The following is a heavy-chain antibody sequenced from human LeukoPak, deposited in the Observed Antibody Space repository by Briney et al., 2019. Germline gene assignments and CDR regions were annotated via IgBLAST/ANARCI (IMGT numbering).Heavy chain of an antibody. V-gene: IGHV3-49*04. Sequence: GGSLRLSCTASGFTFGDYAMSWVRQAPGKGLEWVGFIRSKAYGGTTEYAASVKGRFTISRDDSKSIAYLQMNSLKTEDTAVYYCTRGSYSKYYFDYWGQGTLVTVSS. CDR2: IRSKAYGGTT. CDR3: TRGSYSKYYFDY. J-gene: IGHJ4*02. CDR1: GFTFGDYA. D-gene: IGHD1-26*01.